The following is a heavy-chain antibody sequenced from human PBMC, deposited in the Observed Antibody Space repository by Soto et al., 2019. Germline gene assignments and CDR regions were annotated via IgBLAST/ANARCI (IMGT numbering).Heavy chain of an antibody. V-gene: IGHV1-46*01. CDR3: ATGRGGKTVANFGMDV. Sequence: ASVKVSCKASGDSVSNDYLHWVRQAPGQGFEWLGVISPFGGATAYAQSFKGRVTVTMDKSSTTFYLELSSLRSDDTAVYYCATGRGGKTVANFGMDVWGHGVTVTVSS. CDR1: GDSVSNDY. J-gene: IGHJ6*02. CDR2: ISPFGGAT. D-gene: IGHD3-16*01.